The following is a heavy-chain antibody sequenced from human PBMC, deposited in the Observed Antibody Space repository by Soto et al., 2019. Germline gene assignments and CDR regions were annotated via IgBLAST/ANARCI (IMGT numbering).Heavy chain of an antibody. J-gene: IGHJ4*02. CDR1: GYTFTSYG. CDR3: ARDEKGRDGYNYY. Sequence: ASVKVSCKASGYTFTSYGISWVRQAPGQGLEWMGWINPNSGGTNYAQKFQGWVTMTRDTSISTAYMELSRLRSDDTAVYYCARDEKGRDGYNYYWGQGTLVTVSS. V-gene: IGHV1-2*04. D-gene: IGHD5-12*01. CDR2: INPNSGGT.